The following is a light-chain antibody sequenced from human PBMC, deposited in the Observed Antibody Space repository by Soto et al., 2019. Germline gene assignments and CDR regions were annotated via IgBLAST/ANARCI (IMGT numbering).Light chain of an antibody. CDR2: GAS. Sequence: VLTQSPGTLSLSPGESATLSCRASQTVSITYLTWYQQKPGQAPRLLIFGASKRSTGIPDRFSGSGSGRDFTLTISGLEPEDFAVYYCQQYGSSPLISFGQGTRLEIK. V-gene: IGKV3-20*01. CDR1: QTVSITY. CDR3: QQYGSSPLIS. J-gene: IGKJ5*01.